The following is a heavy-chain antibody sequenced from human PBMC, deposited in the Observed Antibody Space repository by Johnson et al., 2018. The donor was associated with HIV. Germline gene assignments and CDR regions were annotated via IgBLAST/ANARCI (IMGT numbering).Heavy chain of an antibody. D-gene: IGHD6-13*01. CDR2: IWYDGSNR. CDR3: ARSRSTRIAADAFDI. J-gene: IGHJ3*02. CDR1: GFNFSTYG. V-gene: IGHV3-33*01. Sequence: QVQLVESGGGVVQPGRSLRLSCAASGFNFSTYGMHWVRRAPGKGLEWVAVIWYDGSNRYYGDSVKGRFTISRDYSMTTLFLQMNSLRAEDTAVYYCARSRSTRIAADAFDIWGQGTMVTVSS.